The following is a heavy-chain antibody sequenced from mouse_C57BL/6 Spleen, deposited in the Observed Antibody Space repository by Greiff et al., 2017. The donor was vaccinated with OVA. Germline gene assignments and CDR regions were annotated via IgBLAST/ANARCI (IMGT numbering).Heavy chain of an antibody. CDR2: INPNNGGT. CDR3: ARSYSNYFYWYFDV. J-gene: IGHJ1*03. CDR1: GYTFTDYY. V-gene: IGHV1-26*01. Sequence: EVQLQQSGPELVKPGASVKISCKASGYTFTDYYMNWVKQSHGKSLEWIGDINPNNGGTSYNQKFKGKATLTVDKSSSTAYMELRSQTSEDSAVYYCARSYSNYFYWYFDVWGTGTTVTVSA. D-gene: IGHD2-5*01.